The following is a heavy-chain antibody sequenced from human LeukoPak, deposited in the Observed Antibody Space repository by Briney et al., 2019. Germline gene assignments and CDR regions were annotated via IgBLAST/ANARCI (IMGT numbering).Heavy chain of an antibody. D-gene: IGHD3-10*01. Sequence: SETLSLTCAVYGGSFSGYYWSWIRQPPGKGLEWIGEINHSGSTNYNPSLKSRVTISVDTSKNQFSLKLSSVTAADTAVYYRARGLCSWFGELHCFLGLNWFDPWGQGTLVTVSS. CDR2: INHSGST. CDR1: GGSFSGYY. V-gene: IGHV4-34*01. CDR3: ARGLCSWFGELHCFLGLNWFDP. J-gene: IGHJ5*02.